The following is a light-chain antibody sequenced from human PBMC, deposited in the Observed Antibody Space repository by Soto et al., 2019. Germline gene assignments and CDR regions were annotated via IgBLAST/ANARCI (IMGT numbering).Light chain of an antibody. CDR3: QQYHNYPRT. CDR2: DAS. J-gene: IGKJ1*01. CDR1: QSVSSSY. V-gene: IGKV3-20*01. Sequence: EIVLTQSAGPLSLSPGERATLSCRASQSVSSSYLAWYQQKPGQAPRLLIYDASSLESGVPSRFSGSGSGTEFTLTISNLQPDDFATYFCQQYHNYPRTFGQGTKVDIK.